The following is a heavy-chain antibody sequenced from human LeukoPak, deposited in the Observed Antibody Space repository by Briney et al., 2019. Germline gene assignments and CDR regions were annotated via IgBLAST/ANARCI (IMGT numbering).Heavy chain of an antibody. CDR2: IYYSGST. D-gene: IGHD1-26*01. Sequence: PSETLSLTCTVSGGSISSGGYYWSWIRQHPGKGLEWIGYIYYSGSTYYNPSLKSRVTISVDTSKNQFSLKLSSVTAADTAVYYCARGSPGGEYFQHWGQGTLVTVSS. V-gene: IGHV4-31*03. CDR3: ARGSPGGEYFQH. CDR1: GGSISSGGYY. J-gene: IGHJ1*01.